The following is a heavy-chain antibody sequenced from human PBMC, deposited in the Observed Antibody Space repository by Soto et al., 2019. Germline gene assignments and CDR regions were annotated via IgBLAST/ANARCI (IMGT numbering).Heavy chain of an antibody. D-gene: IGHD3-22*01. Sequence: QVQLVQSGAEVKKPGSSVKVSCKASGGTFSSYAITWVRQAPGQGLEWMGGIIPIFGTANYAQKFQGRVTITADESTSTAYMELSSLRSDDTAVYYCAADYYDTSGYYFAYWGQGTLVTVSS. V-gene: IGHV1-69*01. CDR3: AADYYDTSGYYFAY. CDR2: IIPIFGTA. CDR1: GGTFSSYA. J-gene: IGHJ4*02.